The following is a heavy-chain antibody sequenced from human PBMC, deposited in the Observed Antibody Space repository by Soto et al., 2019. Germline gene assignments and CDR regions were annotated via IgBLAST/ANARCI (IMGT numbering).Heavy chain of an antibody. Sequence: ASETLSLTCTVSGGSISSGGYYWSWIRQHPGKGLEWIGYIYYSGSTYYNPSLKSRVTMSVDTSKNQFSLTLNSVTAADTATYYCARGGISHWAYFYYMDVWDRGTTVTVSS. CDR3: ARGGISHWAYFYYMDV. V-gene: IGHV4-31*03. CDR1: GGSISSGGYY. CDR2: IYYSGST. J-gene: IGHJ6*03. D-gene: IGHD2-21*01.